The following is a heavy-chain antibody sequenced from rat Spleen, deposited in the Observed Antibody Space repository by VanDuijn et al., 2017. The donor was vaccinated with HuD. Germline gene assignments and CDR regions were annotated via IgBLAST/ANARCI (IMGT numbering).Heavy chain of an antibody. J-gene: IGHJ2*01. V-gene: IGHV5-29*01. CDR3: TTGITLV. CDR2: ISHDGSGT. D-gene: IGHD1-2*01. CDR1: GFTFSNYG. Sequence: EVQLVESGGGLVQPGRSLKLSCAASGFTFSNYGMAWVRQAPTKGLEWVATISHDGSGTDYRDSVKGRFTISRDNAKSSLYLQMDSLGSGDTATYYCTTGITLVWGRGVMVTVSS.